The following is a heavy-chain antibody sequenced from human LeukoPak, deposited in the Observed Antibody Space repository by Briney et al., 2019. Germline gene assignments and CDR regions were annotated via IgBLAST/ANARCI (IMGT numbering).Heavy chain of an antibody. CDR2: ISSSGSTI. J-gene: IGHJ6*03. V-gene: IGHV3-48*03. D-gene: IGHD3-16*01. CDR3: ARDHPWAYMDV. Sequence: GGSLRLSCAASGFTFSSYEMNWVRQAPGKGLEWVSYISSSGSTIYYADSVKGRFTISRDNAKNSLYLQMNSLRAEDTAVYYCARDHPWAYMDVWGQGTTVTVSS. CDR1: GFTFSSYE.